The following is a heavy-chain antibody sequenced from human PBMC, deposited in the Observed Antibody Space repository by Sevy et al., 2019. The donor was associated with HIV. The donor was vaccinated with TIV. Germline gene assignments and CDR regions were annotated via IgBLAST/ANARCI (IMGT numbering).Heavy chain of an antibody. CDR2: ISSSSNYI. CDR1: GFTFSRSS. Sequence: GGSLRLSCAGSGFTFSRSSMNWVRQAPGKGLEWVSSISSSSNYIYYADSVKGRFTISRDNAKNSLLLLMNSLRAEDTAVYYCARDMREAYFDGSTSSDAFDIWGQGTLVTVSS. J-gene: IGHJ3*02. V-gene: IGHV3-21*01. D-gene: IGHD3-22*01. CDR3: ARDMREAYFDGSTSSDAFDI.